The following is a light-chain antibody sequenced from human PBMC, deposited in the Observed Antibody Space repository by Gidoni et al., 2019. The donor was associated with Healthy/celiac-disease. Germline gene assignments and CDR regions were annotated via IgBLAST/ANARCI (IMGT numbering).Light chain of an antibody. CDR2: DAS. CDR1: QSVSSY. CDR3: QQRINCPG. J-gene: IGKJ3*01. V-gene: IGKV3-11*01. Sequence: EIVLTQSPATLSLSPGERATLSCRASQSVSSYLAWYQQKPGQAPRLLIYDASNRATGIPARFRGSESGTDFTLTISSLGPEDLAVYYGQQRINCPGFGPGTKVDIK.